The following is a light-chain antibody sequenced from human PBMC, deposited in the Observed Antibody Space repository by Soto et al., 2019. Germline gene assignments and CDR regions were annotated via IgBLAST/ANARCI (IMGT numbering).Light chain of an antibody. CDR1: QSISIW. V-gene: IGKV1-5*01. CDR2: DAS. J-gene: IGKJ5*01. Sequence: IQMTQSPSTLSASLGDRLTITCRASQSISIWLAWYQQKPGKAPKLLIYDASSLESGVPSRFSGSGSGTEFTLTISSLQPDDIATYYCQQADTLPVTFGQGTRLEIK. CDR3: QQADTLPVT.